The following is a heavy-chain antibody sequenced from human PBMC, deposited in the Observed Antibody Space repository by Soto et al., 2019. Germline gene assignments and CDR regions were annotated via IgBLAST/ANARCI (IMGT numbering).Heavy chain of an antibody. CDR3: ARGEGIGYFDY. CDR2: IYSGGST. J-gene: IGHJ4*02. V-gene: IGHV3-66*01. Sequence: GESLKISCAASGFTVSSNYMSWVRQAPGKGLEWVSVIYSGGSTYYADSVKGRFTISRHNSKNTLYLQMNSLRAEDTAVYYCARGEGIGYFDYWGQGTLVTVSS. CDR1: GFTVSSNY. D-gene: IGHD2-15*01.